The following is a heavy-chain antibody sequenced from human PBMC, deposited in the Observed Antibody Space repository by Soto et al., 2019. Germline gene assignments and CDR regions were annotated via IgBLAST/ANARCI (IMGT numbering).Heavy chain of an antibody. CDR2: ISYDGSNK. CDR1: GFPFSIYG. J-gene: IGHJ4*02. D-gene: IGHD6-6*01. V-gene: IGHV3-30*18. Sequence: SGGSLRLSCAASGFPFSIYGMHLVRQAPGKGLEWVAVISYDGSNKYYADSVKGRFTISRGNSKNTLYLQMNSLRAEDTAVYYCAKVAAARLLSDYWGQGNLVTVSS. CDR3: AKVAAARLLSDY.